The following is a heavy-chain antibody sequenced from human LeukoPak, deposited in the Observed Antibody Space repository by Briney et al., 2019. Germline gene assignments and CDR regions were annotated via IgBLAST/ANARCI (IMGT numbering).Heavy chain of an antibody. D-gene: IGHD6-13*01. Sequence: PSETPSLTCTASGGSISSYYWSWIRQPPGKGLEWIGYIYYSGSTNYNPSLKSRVTISADTSKNQFSLKLSSVTAADTAVYYCARVGLGSWDNPHWYFDLWGRGTLVTVSS. CDR3: ARVGLGSWDNPHWYFDL. J-gene: IGHJ2*01. CDR2: IYYSGST. CDR1: GGSISSYY. V-gene: IGHV4-59*01.